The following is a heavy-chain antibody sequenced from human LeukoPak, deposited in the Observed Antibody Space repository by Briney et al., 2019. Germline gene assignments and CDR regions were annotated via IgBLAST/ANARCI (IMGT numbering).Heavy chain of an antibody. V-gene: IGHV1-69*13. CDR1: GGTFSSYA. Sequence: EASVKVSCKASGGTFSSYAISWVRQAPGQGLEWMGGIIPIFGTANYAQKFQGRVTITADESTSTAYMELSSLRSEDTAVYYCARSLPSGGGLEWLFINYYMDVCGKGTTVTVSS. CDR3: ARSLPSGGGLEWLFINYYMDV. D-gene: IGHD3-3*01. J-gene: IGHJ6*03. CDR2: IIPIFGTA.